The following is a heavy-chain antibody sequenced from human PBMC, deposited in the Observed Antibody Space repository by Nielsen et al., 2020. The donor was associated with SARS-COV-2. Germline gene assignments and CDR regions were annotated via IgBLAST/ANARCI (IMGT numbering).Heavy chain of an antibody. V-gene: IGHV1-58*02. CDR3: AAGGSSGWYDYYGIDV. Sequence: SVKVSCKASGFTFTSSAMQWVRQARGQRLEWIGWIVVGSGNTNYAQKFQERVTITRDMSTSTAYMELSSLRSEDTAVYYCAAGGSSGWYDYYGIDVWGQGTTVTVSS. CDR2: IVVGSGNT. D-gene: IGHD6-19*01. J-gene: IGHJ6*02. CDR1: GFTFTSSA.